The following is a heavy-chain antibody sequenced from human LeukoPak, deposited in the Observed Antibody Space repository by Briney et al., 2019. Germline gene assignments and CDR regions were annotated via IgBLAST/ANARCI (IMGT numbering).Heavy chain of an antibody. Sequence: GSLRLSCAASGFTFDTYWMHWVRQAPGKGLEWVSAISGSGGSTYYADSVKGRFTISRDNSKNTLYLQMNSLRAEDTAVYYCAKDGNYCSSTSCVDYWGQGTLVTVSS. CDR3: AKDGNYCSSTSCVDY. J-gene: IGHJ4*02. D-gene: IGHD2-2*01. V-gene: IGHV3-23*01. CDR2: ISGSGGST. CDR1: GFTFDTYW.